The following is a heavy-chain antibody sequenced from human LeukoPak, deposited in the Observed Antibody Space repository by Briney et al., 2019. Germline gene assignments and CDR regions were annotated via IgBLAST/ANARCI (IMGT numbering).Heavy chain of an antibody. J-gene: IGHJ5*02. CDR3: ARDLGYCTGGTCYPNWFDP. D-gene: IGHD2-15*01. CDR2: INAGNDNT. CDR1: GYPFTSYA. V-gene: IGHV1-3*01. Sequence: GASVKVSCKASGYPFTSYAMHWVRRAPGQRLGWMGWINAGNDNTKYSQKFQGRVTITRDTSASTAYMELSSLRSEDTAVYYCARDLGYCTGGTCYPNWFDPWGQGTLVTVSS.